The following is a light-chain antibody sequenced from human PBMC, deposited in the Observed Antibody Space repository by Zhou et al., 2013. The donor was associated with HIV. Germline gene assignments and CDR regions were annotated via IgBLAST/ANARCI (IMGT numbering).Light chain of an antibody. V-gene: IGKV1-8*01. CDR1: QGISTF. Sequence: AIRMTQSPSSFSASTGDRVNITCRANQGISTFLAWYQQKPGKAPKLLIYAASTLQNGVPSRFSGSGYGTDFTLAISSLQPEDFAIYFCQQSYTTPETFGGGTKVE. CDR2: AAS. J-gene: IGKJ4*01. CDR3: QQSYTTPET.